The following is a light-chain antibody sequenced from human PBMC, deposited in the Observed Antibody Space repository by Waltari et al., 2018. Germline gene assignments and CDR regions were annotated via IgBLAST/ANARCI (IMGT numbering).Light chain of an antibody. CDR2: EGS. CDR3: CSFAGSNTYV. Sequence: HSALTQPASVSGSPGQSITLSCTGASSDVGSYNLVSWYHQYPGKAPKLIIYEGSKRPPGVSNRFSGSKSGNTGSLTISGLQVEDEADYYCCSFAGSNTYVLGTGTKVSVL. V-gene: IGLV2-23*01. CDR1: SSDVGSYNL. J-gene: IGLJ1*01.